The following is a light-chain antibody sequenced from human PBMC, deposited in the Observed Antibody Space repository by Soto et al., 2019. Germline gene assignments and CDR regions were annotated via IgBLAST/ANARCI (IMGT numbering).Light chain of an antibody. J-gene: IGKJ4*01. CDR2: GAS. CDR3: QQYGSPPPT. CDR1: QSISSSY. Sequence: EIVLTQSPGTLSLSPGERATLSCRASQSISSSYLAWYQQKPGQAPRLLIYGASSRATGIPYRFSGSGSGTDFTLTISRLEPEDFAVYDCQQYGSPPPTFGGGTKVEIK. V-gene: IGKV3-20*01.